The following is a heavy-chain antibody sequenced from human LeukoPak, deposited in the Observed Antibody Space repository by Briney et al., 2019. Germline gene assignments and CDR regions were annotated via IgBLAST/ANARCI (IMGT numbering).Heavy chain of an antibody. J-gene: IGHJ4*02. Sequence: SETLSLTCTVSGGSISSSSYYWGWIRQPPGKGLEWIGSIYYSGSTYYNPSLKSRVTISVDTSKNQFSLRLSSVIAADTAVYYCARDYGAGSYDYWGQGTLVTVSS. V-gene: IGHV4-39*07. CDR3: ARDYGAGSYDY. CDR1: GGSISSSSYY. CDR2: IYYSGST. D-gene: IGHD3-10*01.